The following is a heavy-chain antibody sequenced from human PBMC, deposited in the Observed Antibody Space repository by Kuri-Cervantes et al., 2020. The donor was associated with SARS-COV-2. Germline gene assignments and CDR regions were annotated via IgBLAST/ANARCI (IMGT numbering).Heavy chain of an antibody. V-gene: IGHV3-30*19. CDR1: GFTFSSYG. J-gene: IGHJ1*01. CDR3: ARDWVAAAGQAEYFQH. CDR2: IWYDGSNK. Sequence: GESLKISCAASGFTFSSYGMHWVRQAPGKGLEWVAVIWYDGSNKYYADSVKGRFTISRDNSKNTVFLQMNSLRVEDTAVYYCARDWVAAAGQAEYFQHWGQGTLVTVSS. D-gene: IGHD6-13*01.